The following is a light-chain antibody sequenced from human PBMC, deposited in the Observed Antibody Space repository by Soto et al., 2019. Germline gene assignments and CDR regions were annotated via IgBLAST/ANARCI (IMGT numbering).Light chain of an antibody. CDR3: QQHYSYSLA. CDR2: KAS. J-gene: IGKJ4*01. Sequence: DIQMTQSPSTLSASVGDTVTITCRASQSISSWLAWYQQKPGKAPKLLIYKASSLQSGVPSRFSGSGSGTEFTLTLDSLQPDDFATYYCQQHYSYSLAFGGGTEVEIK. CDR1: QSISSW. V-gene: IGKV1-5*03.